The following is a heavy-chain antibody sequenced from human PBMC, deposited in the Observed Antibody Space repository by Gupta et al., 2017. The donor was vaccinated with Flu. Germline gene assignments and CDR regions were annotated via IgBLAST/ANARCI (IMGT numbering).Heavy chain of an antibody. CDR1: DFTFSNYA. V-gene: IGHV3-23*01. Sequence: EVQLLESGGGLVQPGGSLRLSCVASDFTFSNYAMSWVRQAPGKGLEWVSAISGSGDTTYYAASVRGRFTVSRDNSKNTLYLQMNSLRAEDTAIYYCAKDNRRSITMILMSEMFDLWGQGTLVTVSS. D-gene: IGHD3-22*01. CDR2: ISGSGDTT. CDR3: AKDNRRSITMILMSEMFDL. J-gene: IGHJ5*02.